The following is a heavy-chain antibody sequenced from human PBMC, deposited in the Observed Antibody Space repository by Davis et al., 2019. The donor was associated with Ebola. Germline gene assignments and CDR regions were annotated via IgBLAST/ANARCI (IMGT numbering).Heavy chain of an antibody. CDR1: GYTFTSYA. Sequence: ASVKVSCKASGYTFTSYAMHWVRQAPGQRLEWMGWINAGNGNTKYSQKFQGRVTITRDTSASTAYMELSSLRSEDTAVYYCARVSGGWLIYFDYWGQGTLVTVSS. CDR3: ARVSGGWLIYFDY. J-gene: IGHJ4*02. V-gene: IGHV1-3*01. D-gene: IGHD6-19*01. CDR2: INAGNGNT.